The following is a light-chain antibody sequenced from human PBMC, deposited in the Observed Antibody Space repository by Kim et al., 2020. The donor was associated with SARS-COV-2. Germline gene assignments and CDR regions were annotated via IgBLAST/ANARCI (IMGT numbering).Light chain of an antibody. Sequence: DIQMTQSPSSLSASVGDRVTITCRASQDITNYLAWYQQIPGKVPKLLIYGASTLQSGVPSRFSGSGSGTDFTLTISSLQPEDVATYYCQKYNRVPLTFGGGTKVDIK. J-gene: IGKJ4*01. CDR2: GAS. V-gene: IGKV1-27*01. CDR1: QDITNY. CDR3: QKYNRVPLT.